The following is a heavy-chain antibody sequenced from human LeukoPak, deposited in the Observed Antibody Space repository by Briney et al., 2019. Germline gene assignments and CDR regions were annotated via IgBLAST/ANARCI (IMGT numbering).Heavy chain of an antibody. Sequence: GASVKVSCKASGGTFSSYAISWVRQAPGQGLEWMGGIIPIFGTANYAQKFQGRVTITTDESTSTAYMELSSLRSEDTAVYYCARDNPPDCSSTSCSLGGHNWFDPWGQGTLVTVSS. CDR2: IIPIFGTA. CDR1: GGTFSSYA. V-gene: IGHV1-69*05. D-gene: IGHD2-2*01. CDR3: ARDNPPDCSSTSCSLGGHNWFDP. J-gene: IGHJ5*02.